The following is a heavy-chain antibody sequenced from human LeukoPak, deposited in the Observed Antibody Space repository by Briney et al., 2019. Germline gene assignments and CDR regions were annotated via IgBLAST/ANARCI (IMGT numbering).Heavy chain of an antibody. V-gene: IGHV4-39*01. CDR3: ARFFYGSGSYYTIDY. CDR1: GGSISSSSYY. D-gene: IGHD3-10*01. CDR2: IYDSRSY. J-gene: IGHJ4*02. Sequence: PSETLSLTCTVSGGSISSSSYYWGRIRPPPGQGLEWVVSIYDSRSYYYNPSLKSRITISVDTSKTPFSLKLSSVTAADTAVYYCARFFYGSGSYYTIDYWGQGTLVTVSS.